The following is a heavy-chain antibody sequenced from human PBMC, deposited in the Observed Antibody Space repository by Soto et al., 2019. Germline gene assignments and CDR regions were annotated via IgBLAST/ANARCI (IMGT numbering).Heavy chain of an antibody. CDR2: ISGSGDST. CDR1: GFTFSSYA. J-gene: IGHJ6*02. V-gene: IGHV3-23*01. CDR3: ARNRAYDDTIYSSHYYFGMDV. D-gene: IGHD3-22*01. Sequence: PGGSLRLSCAASGFTFSSYAMSWVRQAPGKGLEWVSVISGSGDSTYYADSVKGRFTISRDNSKNTLYLQMNSLRAEDTAVYYCARNRAYDDTIYSSHYYFGMDVWGQGATVTVSS.